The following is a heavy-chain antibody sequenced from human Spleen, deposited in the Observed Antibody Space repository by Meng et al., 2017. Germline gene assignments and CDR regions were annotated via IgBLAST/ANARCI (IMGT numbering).Heavy chain of an antibody. CDR1: GISVSSDNF. V-gene: IGHV4-4*02. D-gene: IGHD3-3*01. CDR3: ARGGLTSSD. CDR2: IHPSGRT. J-gene: IGHJ4*02. Sequence: QVQRQVAGPGLVNPSGTLSLTCVVSGISVSSDNFWAWVRQPPGRGLXWIGEIHPSGRTNYNPSLKSRVAISVDKSKAQFSLTLNSLTAADTAIYYCARGGLTSSDWGQGTLVTVSS.